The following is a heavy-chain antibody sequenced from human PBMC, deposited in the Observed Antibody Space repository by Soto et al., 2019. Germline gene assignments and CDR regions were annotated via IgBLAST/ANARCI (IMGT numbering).Heavy chain of an antibody. CDR3: TASSWTGAGLDF. Sequence: ASVKVSCKASGYTFTSWDVYWVRQAAGQGLEWMGCMNPRSGNTGYEQKFQGRVTMTRDTSISTAYMELSSLTSDDTAVYYCTASSWTGAGLDFWGQGTPVTVSS. CDR1: GYTFTSWD. CDR2: MNPRSGNT. V-gene: IGHV1-8*01. D-gene: IGHD6-13*01. J-gene: IGHJ4*01.